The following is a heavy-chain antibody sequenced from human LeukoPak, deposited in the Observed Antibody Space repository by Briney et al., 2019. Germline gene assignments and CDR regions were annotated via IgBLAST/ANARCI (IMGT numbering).Heavy chain of an antibody. J-gene: IGHJ5*01. CDR2: IDTSSTTM. CDR1: GLTFSKYS. CDR3: ARDNWVDC. Sequence: GSLRLSCAASGLTFSKYSMTWVRQAPGKGLEWGSFIDTSSTTMYYTDSVKGRFTISRDNAKNSLYLQMNSLKVEDTAIYYCARDNWVDCWGQGTLVTVSS. V-gene: IGHV3-48*04.